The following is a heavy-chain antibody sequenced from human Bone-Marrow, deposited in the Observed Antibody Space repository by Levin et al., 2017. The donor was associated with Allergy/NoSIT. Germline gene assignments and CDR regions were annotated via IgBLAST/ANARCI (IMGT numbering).Heavy chain of an antibody. CDR3: AKNKRITMVRAARTYGMDV. V-gene: IGHV3-23*01. J-gene: IGHJ6*02. CDR2: ISGSGGST. D-gene: IGHD3-10*01. Sequence: GGSLRLSCAASGFTFSSYAMSWVRQAPGKGLEWVSAISGSGGSTYYADSVKGRFTISRDNSKNTLYLQMNSLRAEDTAVYYCAKNKRITMVRAARTYGMDVWGQGTTVTVSS. CDR1: GFTFSSYA.